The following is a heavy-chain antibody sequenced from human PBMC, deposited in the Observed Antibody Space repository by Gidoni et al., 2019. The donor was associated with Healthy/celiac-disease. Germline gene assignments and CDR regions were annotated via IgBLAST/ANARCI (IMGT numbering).Heavy chain of an antibody. J-gene: IGHJ4*02. CDR1: GFTFSSYW. D-gene: IGHD3-3*01. Sequence: EVQLVESGGGLVQPGGSLRLSCAASGFTFSSYWMSWVRQAPGKGLEWVANIKQDGSEKYYVDSVKGRFTISRDNAKNSLYLQMNSLRAEDTAVYYCARFHPLGPRFLEWSWGFDYWGQGTLVTVSS. CDR2: IKQDGSEK. CDR3: ARFHPLGPRFLEWSWGFDY. V-gene: IGHV3-7*01.